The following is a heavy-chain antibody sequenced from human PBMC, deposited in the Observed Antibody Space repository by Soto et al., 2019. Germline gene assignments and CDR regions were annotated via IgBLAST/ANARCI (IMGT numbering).Heavy chain of an antibody. V-gene: IGHV1-18*01. D-gene: IGHD2-15*01. CDR2: ISAYNGNT. Sequence: QVQLVQSGAEVEKPGASVKVSCKASGYTFTSYGISWVRQAPGQGLEWMGWISAYNGNTNYAQKLQGRVTMTTDTSTSTAYMELRSLRSDDTAVYYCARDDVVVAATPLIPLGVWGQGTTVTVSS. CDR3: ARDDVVVAATPLIPLGV. J-gene: IGHJ6*02. CDR1: GYTFTSYG.